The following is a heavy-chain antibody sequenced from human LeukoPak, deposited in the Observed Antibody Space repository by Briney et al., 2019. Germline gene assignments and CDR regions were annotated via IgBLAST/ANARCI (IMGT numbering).Heavy chain of an antibody. J-gene: IGHJ4*02. V-gene: IGHV3-30*02. D-gene: IGHD6-19*01. CDR2: IRYDGSNK. CDR1: GFTFSSYG. Sequence: GGSLRLSCAASGFTFSSYGMHWVRQAPGKGLERVAFIRYDGSNKYYADSVKGRFTISRDNSKNTLYLQMNSLRAEDTAVYYCAKVHVILAVAGPFDYWGQGTLVTVSS. CDR3: AKVHVILAVAGPFDY.